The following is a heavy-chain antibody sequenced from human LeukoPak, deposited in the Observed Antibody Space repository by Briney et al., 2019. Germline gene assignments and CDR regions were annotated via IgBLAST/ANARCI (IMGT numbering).Heavy chain of an antibody. J-gene: IGHJ3*02. Sequence: GGSLRLSCAASGFTFSSYSMNWVRQAPGRGLEWLSYISTGSSTIYYADSVKGRFTISRDNAKNSLYLQMNSLRAEDTAVYYCAGGLIVVVTGDAFDIWGQGTMVTVSS. D-gene: IGHD2-21*02. CDR2: ISTGSSTI. CDR3: AGGLIVVVTGDAFDI. V-gene: IGHV3-48*04. CDR1: GFTFSSYS.